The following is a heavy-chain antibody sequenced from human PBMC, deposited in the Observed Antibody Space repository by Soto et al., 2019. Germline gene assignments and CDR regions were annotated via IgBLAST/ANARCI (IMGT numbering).Heavy chain of an antibody. CDR1: GGSYRVYY. CDR3: AREGSITRVRGVIITPYYCEY. V-gene: IGHV4-34*01. Sequence: NPSQTRSRTGALYGGSYRVYYWGVIHQHRGPGLEWIGEINHSRSTNYNPSLKSRVTISGDTSKNQFSLKLSSVTAPDTAVYYCAREGSITRVRGVIITPYYCEYWGQETMVRVSS. D-gene: IGHD3-10*01. CDR2: INHSRST. J-gene: IGHJ4*02.